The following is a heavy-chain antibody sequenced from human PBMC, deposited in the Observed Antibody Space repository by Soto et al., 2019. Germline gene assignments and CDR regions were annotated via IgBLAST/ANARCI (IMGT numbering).Heavy chain of an antibody. J-gene: IGHJ4*02. V-gene: IGHV3-23*01. CDR2: ISGSGGST. D-gene: IGHD5-12*01. Sequence: GGSLRLSCAASGFTFSSYAMSWVRQAPGKGLEWVSAISGSGGSTYYADSVKGRFTISRDNSKNTLYLQMNSLRAEDTAVYYCARTPSGYDYYFDYWGQGTLVTVSS. CDR3: ARTPSGYDYYFDY. CDR1: GFTFSSYA.